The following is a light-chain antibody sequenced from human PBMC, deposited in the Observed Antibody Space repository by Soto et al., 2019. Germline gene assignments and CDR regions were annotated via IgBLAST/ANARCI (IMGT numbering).Light chain of an antibody. V-gene: IGLV2-14*01. J-gene: IGLJ1*01. CDR3: SSDISSSAPYV. Sequence: QSALTQPASVSGSPGQSITISCTGTTSAIGGYNYVSWYQQHPGKAPKLMIYDVTRRPSGVSNRFSGSKSGNTASLTISGLQAEDEADYYCSSDISSSAPYVFGTGTKLTVL. CDR1: TSAIGGYNY. CDR2: DVT.